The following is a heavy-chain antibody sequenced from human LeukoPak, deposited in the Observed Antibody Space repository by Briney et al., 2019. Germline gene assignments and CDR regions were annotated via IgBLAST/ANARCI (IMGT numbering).Heavy chain of an antibody. CDR1: GGTFSSYT. D-gene: IGHD3-16*02. V-gene: IGHV1-69*04. J-gene: IGHJ6*02. CDR2: IIPILGIA. CDR3: ARDPRYPSPKLSYGMDV. Sequence: SVKVSCKASGGTFSSYTISWVRQAPGQGLEWMGRIIPILGIANYAQKLQGRVTITADKSTSTAYMELSSLRSEDTAVYYCARDPRYPSPKLSYGMDVWGQGTTVTVSS.